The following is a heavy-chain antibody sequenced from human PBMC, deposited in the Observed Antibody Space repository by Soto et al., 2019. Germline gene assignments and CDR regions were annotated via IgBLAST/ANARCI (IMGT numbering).Heavy chain of an antibody. V-gene: IGHV2-70*11. CDR2: IDWDDDK. J-gene: IGHJ6*03. CDR1: GFSLSTSGMC. CDR3: ARIRTSFYYYYYYMDV. Sequence: SGPTLVKPTQTLTLTCTFSGFSLSTSGMCVSWIRQPPGKALEWLARIDWDDDKYYSTSLKTRLTISKDTSKNQVVLTMTNMDPVDTATYYCARIRTSFYYYYYYMDVWGKGTTVTISS.